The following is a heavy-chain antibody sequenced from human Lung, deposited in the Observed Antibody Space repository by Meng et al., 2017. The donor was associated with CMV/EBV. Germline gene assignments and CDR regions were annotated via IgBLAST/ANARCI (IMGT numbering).Heavy chain of an antibody. J-gene: IGHJ4*02. V-gene: IGHV3-7*01. CDR1: GFSFDTYW. CDR2: IKSDGIEN. D-gene: IGHD3-3*01. CDR3: ARGLAPSNTNFGAPHAY. Sequence: SCVGSGFSFDTYWMTWARQAPGKGLEWVANIKSDGIENNVLDAVKGRFTISRDNAKNALYLQMNRLRTEDTAFYYCARGLAPSNTNFGAPHAYWXQGIXVTVSS.